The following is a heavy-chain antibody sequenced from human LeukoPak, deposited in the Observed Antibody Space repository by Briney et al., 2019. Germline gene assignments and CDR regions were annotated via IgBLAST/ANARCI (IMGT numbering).Heavy chain of an antibody. CDR3: AMGYTDYDPPDY. CDR2: IGRSALNT. CDR1: GFTFSTYV. D-gene: IGHD5-12*01. V-gene: IGHV3-23*05. J-gene: IGHJ4*02. Sequence: GGPLRLSCAASGFTFSTYVMTWVRQAPGKGLEWVSAIGRSALNTYYTDSVKGRFTISRDNSINALYLQMNSLRADDTAVYYCAMGYTDYDPPDYWGRGTLVIVSS.